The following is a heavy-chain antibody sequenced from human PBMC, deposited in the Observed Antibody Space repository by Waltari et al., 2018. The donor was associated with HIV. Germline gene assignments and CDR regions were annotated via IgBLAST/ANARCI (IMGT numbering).Heavy chain of an antibody. CDR3: ARGPYGVGAPGSVRCFDY. CDR2: INPNSGGT. Sequence: QVQLVQSGAEVKKPGASVKVSCQASGYTFTRYYLTWVRQAPGQGLEWMGWINPNSGGTNYAQKSQGRVTMTRDTSISTAYMELSRLRSDDTAVYYCARGPYGVGAPGSVRCFDYWGQGTLVTVSS. V-gene: IGHV1-2*02. J-gene: IGHJ4*02. CDR1: GYTFTRYY. D-gene: IGHD1-26*01.